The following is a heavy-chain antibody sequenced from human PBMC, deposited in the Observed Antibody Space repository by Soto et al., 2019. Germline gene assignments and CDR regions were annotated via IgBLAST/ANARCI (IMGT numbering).Heavy chain of an antibody. CDR1: GFTFSSYG. D-gene: IGHD2-8*01. CDR3: ARTKGIRDGMDV. V-gene: IGHV3-33*01. CDR2: IWYDGSNK. J-gene: IGHJ6*02. Sequence: QVQLVESGGGVVQPGRSLRLSCAASGFTFSSYGMHWVRQAPGKGLEWVAVIWYDGSNKYYADSVKGRFTISRDNSKITLYLHMNRMRDEDTAVYYCARTKGIRDGMDVWGQGTTVTVSS.